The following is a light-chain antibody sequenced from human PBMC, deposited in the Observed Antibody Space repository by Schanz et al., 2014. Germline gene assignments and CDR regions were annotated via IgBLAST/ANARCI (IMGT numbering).Light chain of an antibody. J-gene: IGLJ2*01. CDR3: SSYAGNNKLL. CDR1: SSNIGTGYD. Sequence: QSVLTQPPSVSGAPGQRVTISCTGSSSNIGTGYDVHWYQQFPGTAPKLLIYGNNNRPSGVPDRFSGSTSGTSASLAITGLQAEDEGDYYCSSYAGNNKLLFGGGTKLTVL. CDR2: GNN. V-gene: IGLV1-40*01.